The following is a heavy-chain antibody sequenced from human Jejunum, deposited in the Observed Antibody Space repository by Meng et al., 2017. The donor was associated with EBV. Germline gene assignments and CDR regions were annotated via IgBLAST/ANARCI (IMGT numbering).Heavy chain of an antibody. V-gene: IGHV1-46*01. CDR3: ARDISSSTGWWLDP. CDR1: GYTFTGHG. CDR2: INPNDGST. Sequence: QVELVQSGAELNKPGASVKVSCKTTGYTFTGHGVHWVRQAPGQGLEWMGIINPNDGSTSHAQKFQGRVTMTRDTSTSRVYMELSSLTSEDTAVYYCARDISSSTGWWLDPWGQGTLVTVSS. J-gene: IGHJ5*02. D-gene: IGHD2-2*01.